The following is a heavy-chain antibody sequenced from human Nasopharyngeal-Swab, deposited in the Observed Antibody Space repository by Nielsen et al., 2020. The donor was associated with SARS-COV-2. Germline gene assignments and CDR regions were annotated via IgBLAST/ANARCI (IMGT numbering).Heavy chain of an antibody. CDR1: GYTFTSYD. V-gene: IGHV1-8*01. Sequence: ASVKVSCKASGYTFTSYDNNWVRQATGQGLEWMGWMNPNSGNTGYAQKFQGRVTMTRNTSISTAYMELSSLRSEDTAVYYCARLGASSRMGTMIVVALYYFDYWGQGTLVTVSS. J-gene: IGHJ4*02. CDR3: ARLGASSRMGTMIVVALYYFDY. CDR2: MNPNSGNT. D-gene: IGHD3-22*01.